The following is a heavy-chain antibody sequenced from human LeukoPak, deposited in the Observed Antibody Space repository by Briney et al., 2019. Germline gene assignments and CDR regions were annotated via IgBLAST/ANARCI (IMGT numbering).Heavy chain of an antibody. J-gene: IGHJ4*02. CDR1: GFTVSSNY. Sequence: PGGSLRLSCAASGFTVSSNYMSWVRQAPGKGLEWVSAISDSGGSTYYADSVKGRFTISRDSSKNTLYLQMNSLRAEDTAVYYCAIGSGSYYGAQFDYWGQGTLVTVSS. D-gene: IGHD1-26*01. CDR3: AIGSGSYYGAQFDY. V-gene: IGHV3-23*01. CDR2: ISDSGGST.